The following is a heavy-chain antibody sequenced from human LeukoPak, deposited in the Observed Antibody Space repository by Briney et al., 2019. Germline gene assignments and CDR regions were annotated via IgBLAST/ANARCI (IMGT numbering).Heavy chain of an antibody. CDR3: AKDRYGDYAYSGFDY. D-gene: IGHD4-17*01. CDR2: ISWNSGSI. CDR1: GFTFDDYA. Sequence: PGGSLRLSCAASGFTFDDYAMHWVRQAPGKGLEWVSGISWNSGSIGYADSVKGRFTISRDNAKSSLYLQMNSLRAEDMALYYCAKDRYGDYAYSGFDYWGQGTLVTVSS. V-gene: IGHV3-9*03. J-gene: IGHJ4*02.